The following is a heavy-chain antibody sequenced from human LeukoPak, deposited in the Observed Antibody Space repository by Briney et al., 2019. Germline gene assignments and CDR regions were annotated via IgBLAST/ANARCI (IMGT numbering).Heavy chain of an antibody. Sequence: GGSLRLSCAASGFTFSTYSMSWVRQAPGKGLEWVSSISSSRGHTSYADSVKGRFTISRDNAENSLNLQMSSLRAEDTAVYYCARGRGVNSNFDYWGQGTLVTVSS. CDR2: ISSSRGHT. D-gene: IGHD4-23*01. J-gene: IGHJ4*02. CDR1: GFTFSTYS. CDR3: ARGRGVNSNFDY. V-gene: IGHV3-21*01.